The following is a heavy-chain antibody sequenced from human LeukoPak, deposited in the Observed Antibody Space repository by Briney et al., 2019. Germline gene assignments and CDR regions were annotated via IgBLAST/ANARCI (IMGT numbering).Heavy chain of an antibody. D-gene: IGHD3-10*01. CDR3: AREWYSGTYYFDY. CDR2: IYYSGST. V-gene: IGHV4-59*01. J-gene: IGHJ4*02. Sequence: SETLSLTCTVSGGSISSYYWSWIRQPPGKGLEWIGYIYYSGSTNYNPSLKSRVTISVDTSKNQFSLKLSSVTAADTAVYYCAREWYSGTYYFDYWGQGTLVTVSS. CDR1: GGSISSYY.